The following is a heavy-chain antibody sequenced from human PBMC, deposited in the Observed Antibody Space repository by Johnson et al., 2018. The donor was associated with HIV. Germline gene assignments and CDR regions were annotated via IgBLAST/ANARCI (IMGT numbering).Heavy chain of an antibody. CDR2: IFTVGDV. D-gene: IGHD5-18*01. V-gene: IGHV3-66*02. J-gene: IGHJ3*01. CDR1: GITVSSNY. CDR3: ARDGRDLVTRGSFDV. Sequence: VQLVESGGGLAQPGGSLRLSCAASGITVSSNYMSWVRQAPGKGLEWVSVIFTVGDVYYADSVKGRFTISSDNSKNFLYLQMNSLRPEDTAVYYCARDGRDLVTRGSFDVWGQGTVVTVSS.